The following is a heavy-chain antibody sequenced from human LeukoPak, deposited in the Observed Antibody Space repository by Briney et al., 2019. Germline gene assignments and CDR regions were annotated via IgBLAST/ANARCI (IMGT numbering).Heavy chain of an antibody. CDR2: ISYDGSNK. CDR3: AKDLSKELLYRRAKYYFDY. CDR1: GFTFSSYA. J-gene: IGHJ4*02. D-gene: IGHD3-3*01. V-gene: IGHV3-30*04. Sequence: GGSLRLSCAASGFTFSSYAMHWVRQAPGKGLEWVAVISYDGSNKYYADSVKGRFTISRDNSKNTLYLQMSSLRAEDTAVYYRAKDLSKELLYRRAKYYFDYWGQGTLVTVSS.